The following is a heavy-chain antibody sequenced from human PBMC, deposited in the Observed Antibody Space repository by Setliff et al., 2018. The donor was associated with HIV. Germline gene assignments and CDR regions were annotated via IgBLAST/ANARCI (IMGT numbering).Heavy chain of an antibody. CDR1: GGFISSSSSYY. Sequence: SETLSLTCTVSGGFISSSSSYYWGWIRQPPGKGLEWIGSIFNDGRTYYNPSLKSRITIPMDTSTNQFSLKLSSVTAADTAVYFCARHFPSISLFFGDPGPFDRWGQGALVT. V-gene: IGHV4-39*01. CDR2: IFNDGRT. CDR3: ARHFPSISLFFGDPGPFDR. J-gene: IGHJ4*02. D-gene: IGHD3-10*01.